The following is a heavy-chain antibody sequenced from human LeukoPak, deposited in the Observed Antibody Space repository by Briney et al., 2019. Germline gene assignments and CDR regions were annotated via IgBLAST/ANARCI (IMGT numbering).Heavy chain of an antibody. CDR1: GFTFSDYY. V-gene: IGHV3-11*04. J-gene: IGHJ3*02. D-gene: IGHD2-2*01. Sequence: GWSLRLSCAASGFTFSDYYMSWIRQAPGKGLDGVSYISSSGSTIYYADSVKGRFTISGDNAKNSLYLQMNSLRAEDTAVYYCAREVDHDAFDIWGQGTMVTVSS. CDR3: AREVDHDAFDI. CDR2: ISSSGSTI.